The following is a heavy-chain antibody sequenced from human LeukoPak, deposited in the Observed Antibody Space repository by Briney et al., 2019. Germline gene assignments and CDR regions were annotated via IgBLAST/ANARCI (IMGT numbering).Heavy chain of an antibody. V-gene: IGHV3-23*01. D-gene: IGHD1-26*01. CDR2: ISGSGGST. CDR3: AKVPLLQLLRAYYYYYMDV. CDR1: GFSFSSYA. Sequence: GGSLRLSCAASGFSFSSYAISWVRQAPGKGLEWVSAISGSGGSTYYADSVKGRFTISRDNSKNTLYLQTNSLRAEDTAVYYCAKVPLLQLLRAYYYYYMDVWGKGTTVTVSS. J-gene: IGHJ6*03.